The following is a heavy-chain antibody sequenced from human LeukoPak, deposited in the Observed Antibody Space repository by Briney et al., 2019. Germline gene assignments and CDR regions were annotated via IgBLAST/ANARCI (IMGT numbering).Heavy chain of an antibody. D-gene: IGHD3-22*01. CDR1: GYSFPDYW. CDR2: IYPGDSET. J-gene: IGHJ3*02. V-gene: IGHV5-51*01. Sequence: GESLMISCKGSGYSFPDYWIGWVRQMPVKGLEWMGIIYPGDSETNYSPSFKGQVTFSVDKSITTAYLQWSSLKASDTAMYYCARQAYASSFDAFDIWGQGTMVTVSS. CDR3: ARQAYASSFDAFDI.